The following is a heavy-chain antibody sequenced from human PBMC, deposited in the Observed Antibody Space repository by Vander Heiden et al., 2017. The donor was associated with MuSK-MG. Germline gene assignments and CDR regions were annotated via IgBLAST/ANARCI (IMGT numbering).Heavy chain of an antibody. V-gene: IGHV1-18*01. CDR3: ARVAVGYYDILTGYPAGRYYYGMDV. D-gene: IGHD3-9*01. CDR1: GYTFTRYG. Sequence: QVQLLQSGAAVQKPGASVKVSCQASGYTFTRYGISWLRQAPGQGLEWMGWISAYNGNTNYAQKLQGRVAMTTDTSTSTAYMELRSLRSDDTAVYYCARVAVGYYDILTGYPAGRYYYGMDVWGQGTTVTVSS. CDR2: ISAYNGNT. J-gene: IGHJ6*02.